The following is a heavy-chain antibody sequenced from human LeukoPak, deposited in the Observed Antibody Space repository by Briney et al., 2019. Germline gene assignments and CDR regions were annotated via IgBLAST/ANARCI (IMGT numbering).Heavy chain of an antibody. D-gene: IGHD3-16*01. CDR1: GGSFSGYY. Sequence: SETLSLTCAVYGGSFSGYYWSWIRQPPGKGLEWIGEINHSGSTNYNPSLKSRVTISVDTSKNQFSLKLSSVTAADTAVYYCARHVMGLYYSFDYWSQGTLVTVSS. J-gene: IGHJ4*02. CDR2: INHSGST. V-gene: IGHV4-34*01. CDR3: ARHVMGLYYSFDY.